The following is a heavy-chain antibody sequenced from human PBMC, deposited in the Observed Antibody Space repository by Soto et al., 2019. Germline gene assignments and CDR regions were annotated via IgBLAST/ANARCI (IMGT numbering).Heavy chain of an antibody. Sequence: QVQLVQSGAEVKKPGASVKVSCKASGYTFTSYGISWVRQAPGQGLEWMGWISAYNGNTNYAQKLQGRVTMTTNTSTGTANMELRSIRSADTAVYYGAEDEGTMVRGVHSFDFWGEGTLVTVSS. J-gene: IGHJ4*02. V-gene: IGHV1-18*01. CDR3: AEDEGTMVRGVHSFDF. CDR1: GYTFTSYG. D-gene: IGHD3-10*01. CDR2: ISAYNGNT.